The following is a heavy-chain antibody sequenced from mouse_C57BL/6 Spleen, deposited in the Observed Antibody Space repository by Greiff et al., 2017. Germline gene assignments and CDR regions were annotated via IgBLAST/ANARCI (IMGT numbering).Heavy chain of an antibody. D-gene: IGHD1-1*01. Sequence: VQLQQPGAELVKPGASVKVSCKASGYTFTSYWMHWVKQRPGQGLEWIGRIHPTDSDTNYNQKFKGKATLTVDKSSSTAYMQLSSLSSEDSAVYCCRMEYYYGNSCGYIDVWGQGTTVTVSS. V-gene: IGHV1-74*01. CDR2: IHPTDSDT. CDR1: GYTFTSYW. CDR3: RMEYYYGNSCGYIDV. J-gene: IGHJ1*01.